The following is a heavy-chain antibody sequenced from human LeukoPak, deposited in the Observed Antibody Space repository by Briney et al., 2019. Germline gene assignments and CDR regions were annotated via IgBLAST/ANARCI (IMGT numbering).Heavy chain of an antibody. V-gene: IGHV4-34*01. CDR2: INHSGST. Sequence: SETLSLTCAVYGGSFSGYYWSWIRQPPGKGLEWIGEINHSGSTNYNPSLKSRVTISVDTSKNQFSLKLSSVTAADAAVYYCARVPGGWYHTYYFDYWGQGTLVTVSS. CDR3: ARVPGGWYHTYYFDY. D-gene: IGHD6-19*01. CDR1: GGSFSGYY. J-gene: IGHJ4*02.